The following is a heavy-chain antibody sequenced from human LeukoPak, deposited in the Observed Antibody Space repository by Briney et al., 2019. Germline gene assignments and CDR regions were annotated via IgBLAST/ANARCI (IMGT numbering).Heavy chain of an antibody. D-gene: IGHD3-10*01. Sequence: QTPLLTRAISRVSASRNSAAGNWIRHSPSRRLEWMERTYYSTKRYNDHSRSVKSRITINPDTSKNQFSLQLNSVTPEDTAVYYCARSTGGANWFDPWGQGTLVTVSS. CDR1: RVSASRNSAA. J-gene: IGHJ5*02. CDR3: ARSTGGANWFDP. CDR2: TYYSTKRYN. V-gene: IGHV6-1*01.